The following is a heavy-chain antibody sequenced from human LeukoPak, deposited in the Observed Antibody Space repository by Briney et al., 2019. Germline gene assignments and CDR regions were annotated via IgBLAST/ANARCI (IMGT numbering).Heavy chain of an antibody. D-gene: IGHD3-10*01. CDR2: IWYVGSNK. CDR3: AKGRNVLLWFGELFDY. V-gene: IGHV3-30*02. CDR1: GFTFSSYG. Sequence: GGSLRLSCAASGFTFSSYGMHWVRQAPGKGLGWVAFIWYVGSNKYYADSVKGRFTISRDNSKNTLYLQMNSLRAEDTAVYYCAKGRNVLLWFGELFDYWGQGTLVTVSS. J-gene: IGHJ4*02.